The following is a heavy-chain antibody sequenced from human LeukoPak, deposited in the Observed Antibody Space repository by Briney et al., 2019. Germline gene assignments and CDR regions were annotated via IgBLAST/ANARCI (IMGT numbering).Heavy chain of an antibody. V-gene: IGHV4-61*02. D-gene: IGHD2/OR15-2a*01. CDR1: GGSISSGSYY. CDR3: ARGPLYY. CDR2: IYTSGST. J-gene: IGHJ4*02. Sequence: SETLSLTCTVSGGSISSGSYYWSWIRQPAGKGLEWIGRIYTSGSTNYNPSLKSRVTISVDTSKNQFSLKLSSVTAADTAVYYCARGPLYYWGQGTLVTVSS.